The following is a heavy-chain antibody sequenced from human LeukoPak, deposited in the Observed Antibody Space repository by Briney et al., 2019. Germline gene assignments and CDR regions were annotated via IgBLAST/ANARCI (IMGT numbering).Heavy chain of an antibody. V-gene: IGHV1-18*01. CDR1: GYTFTSYG. CDR2: ISAYNGNT. J-gene: IGHJ6*03. D-gene: IGHD3-3*01. Sequence: ASVKVSCKASGYTFTSYGISWVRQAPGQGLEWMGWISAYNGNTNYAQKLQGRVTMTTDTSTSTAYMELRSLRSDDTAVYYCARGGWLKRFLEWLSPNYYYYHMDVWGKGTTVTVSS. CDR3: ARGGWLKRFLEWLSPNYYYYHMDV.